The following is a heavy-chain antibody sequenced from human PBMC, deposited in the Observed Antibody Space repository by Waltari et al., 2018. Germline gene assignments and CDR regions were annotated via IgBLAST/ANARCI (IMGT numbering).Heavy chain of an antibody. CDR1: ACSISSSSYY. V-gene: IGHV4-39*01. Sequence: QLQLQESGPGLVKPSETLSLTCTVSACSISSSSYYWGWIRQPPGKGLEWIGSIYYSGSTYYNRALKSRVTISGDTSKNQLSLKLSSGTAADTAVYYCARPEGSWGQGTLVTVSA. J-gene: IGHJ5*02. CDR2: IYYSGST. CDR3: ARPEGS.